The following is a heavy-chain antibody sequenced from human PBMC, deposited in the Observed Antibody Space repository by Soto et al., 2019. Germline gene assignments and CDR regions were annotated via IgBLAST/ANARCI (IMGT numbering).Heavy chain of an antibody. CDR3: AKAHFPDYGEYDNYYYGMDV. D-gene: IGHD4-17*01. CDR2: ISGSGGST. CDR1: GFTFSSYA. Sequence: PGGSLRLSCAASGFTFSSYAMSWVRQAPGKGLEWVSAISGSGGSTYYADSVKGRFTISRDNSKNTLYLQMNSLRAEDTAVYYCAKAHFPDYGEYDNYYYGMDVWGQGTTVTVSS. V-gene: IGHV3-23*01. J-gene: IGHJ6*02.